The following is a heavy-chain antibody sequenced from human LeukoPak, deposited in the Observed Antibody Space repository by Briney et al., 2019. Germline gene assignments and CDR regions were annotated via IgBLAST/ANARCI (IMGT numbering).Heavy chain of an antibody. CDR3: ARASEGIGYLDT. Sequence: PSETLSLTCTVSGASFSNDYWSWVRQAPGKGLEWIGYIYHNGRTNYSPSLKSRITMSIDTSQNQFSLKLTSVTAADTAVYYCARASEGIGYLDTWGRGSLVTVSS. V-gene: IGHV4-59*01. CDR2: IYHNGRT. J-gene: IGHJ4*02. CDR1: GASFSNDY. D-gene: IGHD3-3*01.